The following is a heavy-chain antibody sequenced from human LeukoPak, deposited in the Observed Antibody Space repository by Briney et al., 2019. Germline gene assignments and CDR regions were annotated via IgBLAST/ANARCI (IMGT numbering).Heavy chain of an antibody. V-gene: IGHV3-30*02. CDR2: IRFDGTDE. D-gene: IGHD3-3*01. CDR1: GGSISSSS. Sequence: PSETLSLTCTVSGGSISSSSYYWGWIRQPPGKGLEWVAFIRFDGTDEFYADSVKGRFTISRDNSQNTVSLQVNNLRTEDTAFYYCAKTSLSDASGHYYYMDVWGKGTTVTVSS. J-gene: IGHJ6*03. CDR3: AKTSLSDASGHYYYMDV.